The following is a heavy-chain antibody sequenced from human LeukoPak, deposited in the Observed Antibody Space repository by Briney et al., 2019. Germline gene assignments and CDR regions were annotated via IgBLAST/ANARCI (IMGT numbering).Heavy chain of an antibody. CDR2: ISAYNGNT. D-gene: IGHD3-22*01. V-gene: IGHV1-18*01. CDR3: ARDRGYYYDSSGYLFDY. Sequence: ASVKVSCKASGYTFTSYGISWVRQAPGQGLEWMGWISAYNGNTNYAQKLQGRVTMTTDTSTCTAYMELRSLRSDDTAVYYCARDRGYYYDSSGYLFDYWGQGTLVTVSS. CDR1: GYTFTSYG. J-gene: IGHJ4*02.